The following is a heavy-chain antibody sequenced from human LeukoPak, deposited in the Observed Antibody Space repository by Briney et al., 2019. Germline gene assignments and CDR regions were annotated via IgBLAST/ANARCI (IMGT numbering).Heavy chain of an antibody. D-gene: IGHD5-18*01. CDR3: ARSTTPVRGYRPRFDY. CDR2: IIPIFGTA. V-gene: IGHV1-69*13. J-gene: IGHJ4*02. Sequence: SVKVSCKASGGTFSSYAISWVRQAPGQGLEWMGGIIPIFGTANYAQKFQGRVTITADESTSTAYMELSSLRSEDTAVYDCARSTTPVRGYRPRFDYWGQGTLVTVSS. CDR1: GGTFSSYA.